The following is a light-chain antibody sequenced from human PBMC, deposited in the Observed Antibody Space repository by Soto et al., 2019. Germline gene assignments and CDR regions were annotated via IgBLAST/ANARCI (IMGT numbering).Light chain of an antibody. J-gene: IGKJ4*01. CDR2: WAS. CDR3: QQYWSTPLT. V-gene: IGKV4-1*01. CDR1: QSVVSSSTNKNY. Sequence: DIVMPQSPDSLAVSLGERATINCKSTQSVVSSSTNKNYLAWYQQKPGQPPKLLIYWASTRESGVPDRFSGSGSGTDFILTISSLQAEDVAVYYCQQYWSTPLTFGGGTKVEIK.